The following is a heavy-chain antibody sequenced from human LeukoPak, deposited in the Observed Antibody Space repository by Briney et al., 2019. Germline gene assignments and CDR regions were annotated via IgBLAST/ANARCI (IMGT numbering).Heavy chain of an antibody. CDR3: AQEHFDTSGYYSRFDN. Sequence: PGGSLRLSCAASGFTFPRHAMSWVRQAPGKGLEWVASSGGSGGRTHYADSVKGRFTISRDNSQNTVYLHMNSLRADDTAVYYCAQEHFDTSGYYSRFDNWGQGILVTASS. CDR1: GFTFPRHA. D-gene: IGHD3-22*01. CDR2: SGGSGGRT. V-gene: IGHV3-23*01. J-gene: IGHJ4*02.